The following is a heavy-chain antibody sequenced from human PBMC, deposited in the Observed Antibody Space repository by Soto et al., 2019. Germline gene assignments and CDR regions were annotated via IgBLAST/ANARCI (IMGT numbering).Heavy chain of an antibody. CDR1: GDSISSGDYY. J-gene: IGHJ6*02. D-gene: IGHD2-2*01. Sequence: QVQLQESGPGLVKPSQTLSLTCTVSGDSISSGDYYWSWIRQPPGKGLEWIGYIYYSGSTYYNPSLKSRVTISVDTSKNQFSLKRSSVTAADTAVYYCARDIVLVPFFFGYYGMDVWGQGTTVTVSS. V-gene: IGHV4-30-4*01. CDR2: IYYSGST. CDR3: ARDIVLVPFFFGYYGMDV.